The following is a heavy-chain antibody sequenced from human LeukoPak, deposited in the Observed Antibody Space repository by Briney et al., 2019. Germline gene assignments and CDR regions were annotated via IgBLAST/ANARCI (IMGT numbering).Heavy chain of an antibody. V-gene: IGHV4-28*01. D-gene: IGHD5-12*01. J-gene: IGHJ6*03. Sequence: KPSDTLSLTCAVSGYSISSSNWWGWIRQPPGKGLEWIAYIYYSGSTYYNPSLKSRVTMSVDTSKNQFSLKLSSVTAVDTAVYYCAKSVAWNYYYYIDVWGKGTTVTVSS. CDR2: IYYSGST. CDR1: GYSISSSNW. CDR3: AKSVAWNYYYYIDV.